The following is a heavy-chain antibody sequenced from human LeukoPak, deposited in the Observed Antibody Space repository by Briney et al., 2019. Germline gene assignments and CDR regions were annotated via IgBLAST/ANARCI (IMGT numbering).Heavy chain of an antibody. V-gene: IGHV1-69*04. J-gene: IGHJ6*02. Sequence: SVKVSCKASGGIFSTFAISWVRQAPGQGLEWMGRIIPVLGIRNYAQKFQDRVTITADKSTSTAYMELSSLRSEDTAVYYCATDGSSIDHYYGMDVWGQGTTVTVSS. CDR1: GGIFSTFA. CDR2: IIPVLGIR. CDR3: ATDGSSIDHYYGMDV. D-gene: IGHD6-13*01.